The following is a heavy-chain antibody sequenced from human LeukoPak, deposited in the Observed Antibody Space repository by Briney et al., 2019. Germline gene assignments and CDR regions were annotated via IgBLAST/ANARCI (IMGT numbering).Heavy chain of an antibody. CDR2: INPNSGGT. V-gene: IGHV1-2*02. Sequence: ASVKVSCKASGYTFTGYYMHWVRQAPGQGLEWMGWINPNSGGTNYAQKFQGRVIMTRDTSISTAYMELSRLRSDDTAVYYCARGSPPRRNYDSRGYYSYYFDYWGQGTLVTVTS. D-gene: IGHD3-22*01. CDR1: GYTFTGYY. J-gene: IGHJ4*02. CDR3: ARGSPPRRNYDSRGYYSYYFDY.